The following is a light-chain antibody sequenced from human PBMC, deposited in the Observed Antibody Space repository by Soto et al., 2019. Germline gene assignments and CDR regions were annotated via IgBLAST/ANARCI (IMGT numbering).Light chain of an antibody. J-gene: IGKJ5*01. CDR1: QSIGTH. V-gene: IGKV1-39*01. Sequence: IQMTQSPSSLSASVGDRVSITCRASQSIGTHLNWYLQKPGRAPKLLIYGASNLQSGVPSRFSGSGSGTGFTLTISSLQPEDFVTYYWQHSYNTPNFGQGTRLDNK. CDR2: GAS. CDR3: QHSYNTPN.